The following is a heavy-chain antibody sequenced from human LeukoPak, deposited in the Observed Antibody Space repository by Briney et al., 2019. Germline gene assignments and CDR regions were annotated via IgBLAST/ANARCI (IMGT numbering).Heavy chain of an antibody. D-gene: IGHD3-22*01. CDR3: ATKTPGNYPYDY. CDR2: SGTDGDT. Sequence: GGSLRLSCVLSGFSFTSAPMNWVRQAPGKGLEWVSTSGTDGDTYYADSVKGRFTISRDNSKNTVHLQMTSLRVEDTAVYYCATKTPGNYPYDYWGQGTLVIVSP. V-gene: IGHV3-23*01. CDR1: GFSFTSAP. J-gene: IGHJ4*02.